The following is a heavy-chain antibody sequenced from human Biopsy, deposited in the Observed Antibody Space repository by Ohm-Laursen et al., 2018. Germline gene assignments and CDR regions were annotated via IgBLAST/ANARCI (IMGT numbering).Heavy chain of an antibody. CDR1: SYPFTDYN. V-gene: IGHV1-2*02. D-gene: IGHD2-8*01. Sequence: ASVKVSCKASSYPFTDYNIHWMRQAPGQGLEWLGYINCKTGATNYAQKFQGTVTMTRDTSIGTAYLALGSLRSADTAIYYCARDPLNGHKHFDYWGQGSLVTVSS. CDR3: ARDPLNGHKHFDY. CDR2: INCKTGAT. J-gene: IGHJ4*02.